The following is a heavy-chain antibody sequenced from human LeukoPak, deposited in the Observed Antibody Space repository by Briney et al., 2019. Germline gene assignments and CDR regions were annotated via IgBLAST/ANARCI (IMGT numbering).Heavy chain of an antibody. CDR1: GFTFSSYA. CDR2: ISYDGSNK. Sequence: GGSLRLSCAASGFTFSSYAMHWVRQAPGKGLEWVVVISYDGSNKDYADSVKGRFTISRDNSKNTLYLQMNSLRAEDTAVYYCAKDDASRLGGDYYFDYWGQGTLVTVSS. V-gene: IGHV3-30-3*01. D-gene: IGHD6-25*01. CDR3: AKDDASRLGGDYYFDY. J-gene: IGHJ4*02.